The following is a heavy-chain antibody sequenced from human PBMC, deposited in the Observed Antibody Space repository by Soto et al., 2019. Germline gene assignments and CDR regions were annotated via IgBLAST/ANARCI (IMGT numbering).Heavy chain of an antibody. CDR3: ASTPPGDTYYDYIWGSYRHHACDI. J-gene: IGHJ3*02. Sequence: GGSLRLSCAASGFTFSSYAMSWVRQAPGKGLEWVSAISGSGGSTYYADSVKGRFTISRDNSKNTLYLQMNSLRAEDTAVYYCASTPPGDTYYDYIWGSYRHHACDIWGQGTMVTVSS. V-gene: IGHV3-23*01. CDR2: ISGSGGST. D-gene: IGHD3-16*02. CDR1: GFTFSSYA.